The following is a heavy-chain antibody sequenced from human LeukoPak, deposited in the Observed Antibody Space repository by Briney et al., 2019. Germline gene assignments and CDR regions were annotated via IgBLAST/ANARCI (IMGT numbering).Heavy chain of an antibody. D-gene: IGHD2-15*01. V-gene: IGHV3-21*01. Sequence: GGSLRLSCAASGFTFSSYSMNWVRQAPGKGLEWVSSISSSTSYIYYADSVKGRFTISRDNAKNSLYLQMNSLRAEDTAVYYCASSHCSGGSCYTHFDYWGQGTLVTVSS. CDR1: GFTFSSYS. CDR3: ASSHCSGGSCYTHFDY. J-gene: IGHJ4*02. CDR2: ISSSTSYI.